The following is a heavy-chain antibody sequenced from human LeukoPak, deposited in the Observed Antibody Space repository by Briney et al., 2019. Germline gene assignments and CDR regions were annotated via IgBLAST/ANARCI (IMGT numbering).Heavy chain of an antibody. Sequence: SQTLSLTCAVSGGSISSGGYSWSWIRQPPGKGLEWIGYIYHSGSTYYNPSLKSRVTISVDRSKNQFSLKLSSVTAADTAVYYCARASVGSSWYRPSGAFDIWGQGTMVTVSS. CDR2: IYHSGST. CDR1: GGSISSGGYS. CDR3: ARASVGSSWYRPSGAFDI. D-gene: IGHD6-13*01. J-gene: IGHJ3*02. V-gene: IGHV4-30-2*01.